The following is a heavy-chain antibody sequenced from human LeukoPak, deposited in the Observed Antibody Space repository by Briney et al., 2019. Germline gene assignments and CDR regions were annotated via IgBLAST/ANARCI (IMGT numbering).Heavy chain of an antibody. CDR3: AGEGHYYDSTGYYYGGEDY. D-gene: IGHD3-22*01. CDR2: VYTRGST. V-gene: IGHV4-4*07. J-gene: IGHJ4*02. Sequence: SETLSLTCTVSGGSISSYYWSWIRQPAGKGLEWIGRVYTRGSTNYNPSLKSRVTMSADMSKNQFSLKLSSVTAADAAVYYCAGEGHYYDSTGYYYGGEDYWGQGTLVTVSS. CDR1: GGSISSYY.